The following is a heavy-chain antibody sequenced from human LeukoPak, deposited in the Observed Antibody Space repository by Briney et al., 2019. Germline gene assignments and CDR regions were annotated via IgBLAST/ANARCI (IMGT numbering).Heavy chain of an antibody. Sequence: SVKVSCKASGGTFSSYAISWVRQAPGQGLEWMGGIIPIFGTANYAQKFQGRVTITADESTSTAYMELSSLRSKDTAVYYCAQTNYGSGSWDYWGQGTLVTVSS. D-gene: IGHD3-10*01. J-gene: IGHJ4*02. CDR1: GGTFSSYA. V-gene: IGHV1-69*13. CDR2: IIPIFGTA. CDR3: AQTNYGSGSWDY.